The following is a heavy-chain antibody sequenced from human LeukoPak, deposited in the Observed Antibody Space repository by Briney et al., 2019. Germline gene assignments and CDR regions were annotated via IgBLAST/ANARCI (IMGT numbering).Heavy chain of an antibody. CDR1: GFTFSNYA. D-gene: IGHD6-19*01. Sequence: GGSLRLSCAASGFTFSNYAMSWVRQAPGKGLEWVSGISGSDGTTYYADSVKGRFTISRDNSKNTLYLQMNSLRAEDTAVYYCARDPELYSSGSNYMDVWGKGTTVTVSS. V-gene: IGHV3-23*01. CDR2: ISGSDGTT. CDR3: ARDPELYSSGSNYMDV. J-gene: IGHJ6*03.